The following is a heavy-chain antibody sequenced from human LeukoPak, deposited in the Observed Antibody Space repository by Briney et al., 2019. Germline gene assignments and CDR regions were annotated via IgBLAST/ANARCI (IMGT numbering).Heavy chain of an antibody. CDR3: ARDILAGRDAFDI. Sequence: SETLSLTCAVYGGSFSGYYWSWIRQPPGKGLEWIGEINHSGSTNYNPSLKSRVTISVDTSKNQFSLKLSSVTAADTVVYYCARDILAGRDAFDIWSQGTMVTVSS. D-gene: IGHD3-9*01. J-gene: IGHJ3*02. V-gene: IGHV4-34*01. CDR1: GGSFSGYY. CDR2: INHSGST.